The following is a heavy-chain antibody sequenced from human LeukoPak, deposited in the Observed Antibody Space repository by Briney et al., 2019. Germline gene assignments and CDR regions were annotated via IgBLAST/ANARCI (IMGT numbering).Heavy chain of an antibody. D-gene: IGHD3-3*01. J-gene: IGHJ4*02. CDR3: AKWGPHYDFWSGYFDY. V-gene: IGHV3-23*01. CDR1: GFTFSSYA. CDR2: ISGSGGST. Sequence: GGSLRLSCAASGFTFSSYAMSWVRQAPGKGLEWVSAISGSGGSTYYADSVKGRFTIFRDNSKNTLYLQMNSLRAEDTAVYYCAKWGPHYDFWSGYFDYWGQGTLVTVSS.